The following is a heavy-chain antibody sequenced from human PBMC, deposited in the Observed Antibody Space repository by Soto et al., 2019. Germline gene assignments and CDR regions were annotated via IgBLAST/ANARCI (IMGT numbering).Heavy chain of an antibody. CDR2: IKQDGSEK. Sequence: EVQVVESGGGLVQPGGSLRLSCTASGFTFSRYWMSWVRQAPGKGLEWVANIKQDGSEKYYVDSVKGRFTISRANAKNSMYLQMNSLRVEDTAVYYCATEPRYGDYENYWGQGTLVTVSS. J-gene: IGHJ4*02. CDR3: ATEPRYGDYENY. CDR1: GFTFSRYW. D-gene: IGHD4-17*01. V-gene: IGHV3-7*01.